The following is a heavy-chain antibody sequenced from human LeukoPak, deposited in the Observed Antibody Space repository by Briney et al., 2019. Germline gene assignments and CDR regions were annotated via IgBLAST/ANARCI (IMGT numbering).Heavy chain of an antibody. V-gene: IGHV4-38-2*02. CDR2: IHHSGNRFESGNT. Sequence: SETLSLTCSVSGFLITNNNYWGWIRQSPGKGLEWMGSIHHSGNRFESGNTHYNPSFRGRVTVSADPSKNQFSLTLRSVTVADTGVYFCARNGSSGFFNDWSQGTLVTVSS. D-gene: IGHD6-19*01. J-gene: IGHJ1*01. CDR1: GFLITNNNY. CDR3: ARNGSSGFFND.